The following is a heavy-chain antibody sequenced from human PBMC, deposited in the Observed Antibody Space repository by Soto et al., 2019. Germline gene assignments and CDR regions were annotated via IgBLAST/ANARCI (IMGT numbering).Heavy chain of an antibody. Sequence: QVQLVQSGAEVKKPGASVKVSCKASGYTFTSYGISWVRQAPGQGLEWMGWISAYNGNTNYAQKLQGRVTMTTDTPTSTAYMELRSLRSDDTAVYYCARLWDTAMVHDWFDPWGQGTLVTVSS. D-gene: IGHD5-18*01. V-gene: IGHV1-18*04. CDR3: ARLWDTAMVHDWFDP. CDR2: ISAYNGNT. CDR1: GYTFTSYG. J-gene: IGHJ5*02.